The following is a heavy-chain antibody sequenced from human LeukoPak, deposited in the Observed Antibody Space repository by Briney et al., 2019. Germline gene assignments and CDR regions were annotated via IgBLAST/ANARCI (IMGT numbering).Heavy chain of an antibody. V-gene: IGHV3-7*01. Sequence: ANIKQDGSEKYYVDSVKSRFTVSRDNAKNSLYMQMNSLRVEDTAMYYCAKVAASGISPTDYWGQGTLVTVSS. CDR3: AKVAASGISPTDY. D-gene: IGHD6-13*01. CDR2: IKQDGSEK. J-gene: IGHJ4*02.